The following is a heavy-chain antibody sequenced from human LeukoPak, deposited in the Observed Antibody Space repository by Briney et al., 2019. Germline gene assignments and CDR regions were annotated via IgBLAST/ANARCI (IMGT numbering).Heavy chain of an antibody. CDR1: GFTFSSYA. J-gene: IGHJ6*02. V-gene: IGHV3-23*01. Sequence: GGSLRLSCAASGFTFSSYAMSWVRQAPGKGLEWVSAISGSGGSTYYADSVKGRFTISRDNSKNTPYLQMNSLRAEDTAVYYCAKTGGDLNYYYYGMDVWGQGTTATVSS. CDR2: ISGSGGST. D-gene: IGHD4-17*01. CDR3: AKTGGDLNYYYYGMDV.